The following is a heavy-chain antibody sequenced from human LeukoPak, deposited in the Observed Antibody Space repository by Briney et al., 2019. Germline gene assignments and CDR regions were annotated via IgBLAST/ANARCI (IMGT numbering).Heavy chain of an antibody. J-gene: IGHJ4*02. CDR2: ISYDGSNK. V-gene: IGHV3-30*03. Sequence: AGGSLRLSCAASGFTFSSYGMHWVRQAPGKGLEWVAVISYDGSNKYYADSVKGRFTISRDNSKNTLYLQMNSLRAEDTAVYYCARDRVPEWLLVLFWNWGQGTLVTVSS. CDR1: GFTFSSYG. CDR3: ARDRVPEWLLVLFWN. D-gene: IGHD3-22*01.